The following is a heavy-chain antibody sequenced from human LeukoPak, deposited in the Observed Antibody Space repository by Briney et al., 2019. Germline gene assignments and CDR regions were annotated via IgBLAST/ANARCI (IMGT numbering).Heavy chain of an antibody. J-gene: IGHJ4*02. D-gene: IGHD6-13*01. CDR1: GYTFTSYG. V-gene: IGHV1-18*01. Sequence: GASVKVSCKASGYTFTSYGITWVRQVPGQGLEWMGWINANNGNTDYAQNLQGRVTMTRDTSTSTAYMEMRSLRSDDTAVYYCARGPIAAAGDYWGQGTLVTVSS. CDR2: INANNGNT. CDR3: ARGPIAAAGDY.